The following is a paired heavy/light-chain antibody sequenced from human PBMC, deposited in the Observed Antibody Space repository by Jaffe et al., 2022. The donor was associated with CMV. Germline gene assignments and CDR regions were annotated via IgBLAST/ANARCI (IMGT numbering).Heavy chain of an antibody. V-gene: IGHV3-33*08. D-gene: IGHD3-22*01. Sequence: QVQLVESGGGVVQPGRSLRLSCAASGFTFSSYGMHWVRQAPGKGLEWVAVIWYDGSNKYYADSVKGRFTISRDNSKNTLYLQMNSLRAEDTAVYYCAREGTYYYDSSGHYYYYYYMDVWGKGTTVTVSS. CDR2: IWYDGSNK. CDR1: GFTFSSYG. CDR3: AREGTYYYDSSGHYYYYYYMDV. J-gene: IGHJ6*03.
Light chain of an antibody. V-gene: IGKV4-1*01. Sequence: DIVMTQSPDSLAVSLGERATINCKSSQSVLYSSNNKNYLAWYQQKPGQPPKLLIYWASTRESGVPDRFSGSGSGTDFTLTISSLQAEDVAVYYCQQYYSTPPVTFGQGTRLEIK. CDR3: QQYYSTPPVT. J-gene: IGKJ5*01. CDR1: QSVLYSSNNKNY. CDR2: WAS.